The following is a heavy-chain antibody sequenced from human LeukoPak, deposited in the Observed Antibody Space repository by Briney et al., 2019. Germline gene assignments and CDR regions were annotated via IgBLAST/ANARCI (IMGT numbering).Heavy chain of an antibody. CDR1: GGTFSSYA. J-gene: IGHJ6*03. D-gene: IGHD1-26*01. Sequence: SVKVSCKASGGTFSSYAISWVRQAPGQGLEWMGGIIPIFGTANYAQKFQGRVTITADESTSTAYMELSSLRSEDTAVYYCARGSRIVGATTTLGYYYYYMDVWGKGTTVTISS. CDR3: ARGSRIVGATTTLGYYYYYMDV. CDR2: IIPIFGTA. V-gene: IGHV1-69*13.